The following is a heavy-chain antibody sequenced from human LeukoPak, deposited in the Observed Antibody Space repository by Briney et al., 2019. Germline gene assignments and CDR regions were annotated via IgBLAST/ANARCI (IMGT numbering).Heavy chain of an antibody. J-gene: IGHJ6*03. CDR2: LSGSGTAT. Sequence: GGSLRLPCEASQFTFSRFAMSWIRQAPGTGLQWVLTLSGSGTATYYADSVKGRFTTSRDNSKDTLYLQMDNLRADDTAVYYCAKHLGSHSFLFYYMDVWGTGTSVIVSS. CDR3: AKHLGSHSFLFYYMDV. V-gene: IGHV3-23*01. CDR1: QFTFSRFA. D-gene: IGHD2-21*01.